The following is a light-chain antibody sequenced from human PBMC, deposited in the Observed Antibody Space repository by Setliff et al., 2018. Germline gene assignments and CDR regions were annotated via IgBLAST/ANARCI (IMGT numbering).Light chain of an antibody. Sequence: SYALTQPPSVSVSPGQEASITCSGDKLGDKFVSWYQQKSDQSPVLVIYQDRQRPSGIPERFSGSTSRNTATLTISGTQAMDEADYYCQAWDSSTYVFGTGTRSPS. J-gene: IGLJ1*01. CDR1: KLGDKF. CDR2: QDR. V-gene: IGLV3-1*01. CDR3: QAWDSSTYV.